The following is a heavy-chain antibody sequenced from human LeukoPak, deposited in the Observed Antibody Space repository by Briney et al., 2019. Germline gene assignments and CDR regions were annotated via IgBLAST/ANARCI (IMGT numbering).Heavy chain of an antibody. J-gene: IGHJ4*02. CDR3: ARDEALDY. CDR2: ISSGLSST. V-gene: IGHV3-21*01. Sequence: PGGSLRLSCAASGFTFSSYSMNWVRQAPGKGLEWVSSISSGLSSTYYADSVKGRFTISRDNSKNSLYLQMNSLSAEDTAVYYCARDEALDYWGQGTLVTVSS. CDR1: GFTFSSYS.